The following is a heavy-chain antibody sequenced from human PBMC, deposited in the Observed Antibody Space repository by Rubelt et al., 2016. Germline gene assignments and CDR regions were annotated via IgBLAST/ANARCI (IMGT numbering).Heavy chain of an antibody. J-gene: IGHJ4*02. Sequence: EVQLVQSGAEVKKPGESLKISCKGSGYSFTSYWIGWVRQMPGKGLEWMGIIYPGDSDTRYSPSFQGQVTISADKAITTAYLQGSSLKASDTARYYCARHPDRGSYYPYYFDYWGQGTLVTVSS. CDR2: IYPGDSDT. D-gene: IGHD3-10*01. CDR3: ARHPDRGSYYPYYFDY. V-gene: IGHV5-51*01. CDR1: GYSFTSYW.